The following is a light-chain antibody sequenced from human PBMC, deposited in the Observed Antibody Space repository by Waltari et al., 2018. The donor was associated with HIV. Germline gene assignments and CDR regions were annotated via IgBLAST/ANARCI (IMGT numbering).Light chain of an antibody. CDR2: AAS. Sequence: DIQMTQSPSSLSASVGDRVTIPCRASQSISTYLNWYQQKPGKAPKLLINAASSLQSGVPSSFSGSGSGTDFTLIISSLQPEDFATYYCQQSFSVPPSFGGGSKVEIK. CDR1: QSISTY. J-gene: IGKJ4*01. V-gene: IGKV1-39*01. CDR3: QQSFSVPPS.